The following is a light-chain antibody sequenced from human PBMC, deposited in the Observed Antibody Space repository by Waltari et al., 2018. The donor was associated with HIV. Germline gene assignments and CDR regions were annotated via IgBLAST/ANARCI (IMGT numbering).Light chain of an antibody. CDR2: VVN. J-gene: IGLJ3*02. CDR3: NSDAGSMNWV. Sequence: QSALTQPPSASGSPGQSVTISCTGTSSDVGGSKYVSWYQQHPGKAPKLMMYVVNKRPCGVPALFSGAKSSNPARRTVSGRRADEEADDYCNSDAGSMNWVFGGGTKLTVL. CDR1: SSDVGGSKY. V-gene: IGLV2-8*01.